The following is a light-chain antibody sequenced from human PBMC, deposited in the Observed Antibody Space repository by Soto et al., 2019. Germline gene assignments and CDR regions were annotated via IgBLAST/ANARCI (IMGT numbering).Light chain of an antibody. CDR2: RNN. Sequence: QSVLTQPPSASGTPGQRVTISCSGSSTNIGSNYVYWYQQLPGTAPQLLIYRNNQRPSGVPHRFSGSKSGTSASLAISGLRSEDEADYYCAAWNDSISGYVFGTGTKVTVL. CDR3: AAWNDSISGYV. J-gene: IGLJ1*01. V-gene: IGLV1-47*01. CDR1: STNIGSNY.